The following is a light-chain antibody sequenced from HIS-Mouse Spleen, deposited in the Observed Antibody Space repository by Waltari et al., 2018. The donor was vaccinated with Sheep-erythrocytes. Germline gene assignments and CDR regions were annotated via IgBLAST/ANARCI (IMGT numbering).Light chain of an antibody. CDR3: CSYAGSSTPWV. CDR2: ESS. Sequence: QSALTQPASVSGSPGQSITISCTGTSSDVGSYNLVSWYQQPPGKAPKLMIYESSKRHAGVSNRFSGSKSGNTASLTISGLQAEDEADYYCCSYAGSSTPWVFGGGTKLTVL. CDR1: SSDVGSYNL. J-gene: IGLJ3*02. V-gene: IGLV2-23*01.